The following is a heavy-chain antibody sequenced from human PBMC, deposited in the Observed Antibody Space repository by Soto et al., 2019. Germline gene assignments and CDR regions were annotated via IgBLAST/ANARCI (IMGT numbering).Heavy chain of an antibody. J-gene: IGHJ5*02. D-gene: IGHD3-10*01. Sequence: GSLRLSCAASGFTFSSYWMSWVRQAPGKGLEWVANIKQDGSEKYYVDSVKGRFTISRDNAKNSLYLQMNSLRAEDTAVYYCARVRNRLWSPNSDRFDPWGQGTLVTVSS. CDR2: IKQDGSEK. CDR1: GFTFSSYW. V-gene: IGHV3-7*01. CDR3: ARVRNRLWSPNSDRFDP.